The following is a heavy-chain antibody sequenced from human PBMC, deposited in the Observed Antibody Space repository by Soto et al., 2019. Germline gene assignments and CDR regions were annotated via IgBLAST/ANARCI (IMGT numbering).Heavy chain of an antibody. J-gene: IGHJ4*02. V-gene: IGHV3-23*01. CDR1: GFTFSSYA. Sequence: PGGSLRLSCAASGFTFSSYAMSWVRQAPGKGLEWVSAISGSGGSTYYADSVKGRFTISRDNSKNTLYLQMNSLRAEDTAVYYCAKDRGDYDILTGYYYFDYWGQGTLVTVSS. CDR2: ISGSGGST. CDR3: AKDRGDYDILTGYYYFDY. D-gene: IGHD3-9*01.